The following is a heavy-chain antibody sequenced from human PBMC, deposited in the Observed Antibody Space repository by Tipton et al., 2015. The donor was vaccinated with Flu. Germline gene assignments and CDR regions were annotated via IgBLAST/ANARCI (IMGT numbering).Heavy chain of an antibody. CDR1: GDTFSSYA. D-gene: IGHD2-8*01. V-gene: IGHV1-69*15. J-gene: IGHJ6*02. CDR3: ARDRSPVYAIGSYNENYYYGMDV. CDR2: IIPTYNTP. Sequence: QLVQSGAEVKKPGSSVKVSCKASGDTFSSYAISWLRQAPGQGLEWMGRIIPTYNTPIYARKFQGRVTLTAGESTNIAYMELSSLRSGDTADYYCARDRSPVYAIGSYNENYYYGMDVWGQGTTVIVSS.